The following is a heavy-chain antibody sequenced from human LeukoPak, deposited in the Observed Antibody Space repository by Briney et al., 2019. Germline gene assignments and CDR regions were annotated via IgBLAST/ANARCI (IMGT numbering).Heavy chain of an antibody. CDR1: GYTFTSYG. D-gene: IGHD3-10*01. J-gene: IGHJ4*02. Sequence: GASVKVSCKTSGYTFTSYGVSWVRQAPGQGLEWMGWISVYNGNTIYAEKLQGRVTVTTDTSTTTAYMELSSLRSEDTAVYYCARGPLFGVLWFGELYLDYWGQGTLVTVSS. CDR3: ARGPLFGVLWFGELYLDY. CDR2: ISVYNGNT. V-gene: IGHV1-18*01.